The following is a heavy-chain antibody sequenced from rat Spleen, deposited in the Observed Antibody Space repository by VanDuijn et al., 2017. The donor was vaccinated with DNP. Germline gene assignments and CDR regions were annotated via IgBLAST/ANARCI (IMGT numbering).Heavy chain of an antibody. CDR3: TRVGRTTDAMDA. J-gene: IGHJ4*01. V-gene: IGHV2S12*01. Sequence: QVQLKESGPGLVQPSQTLSLTCTVSGFSLTSYGVSWVRQPPGKGLEWIATISSAGSTYYNSVLKSRLSISRDTSKSQVFLKMNSLQTEDTASYFCTRVGRTTDAMDAWGQGTSVSVSS. CDR2: ISSAGST. CDR1: GFSLTSYG. D-gene: IGHD1-6*01.